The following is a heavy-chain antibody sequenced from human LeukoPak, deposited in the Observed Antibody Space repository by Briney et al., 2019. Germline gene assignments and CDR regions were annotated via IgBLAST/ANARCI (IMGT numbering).Heavy chain of an antibody. J-gene: IGHJ4*02. CDR3: ARDYGGSSPFDY. Sequence: GGSLRLSCAASGFTFSSYAMHWVRQAPGKGLEWVAFIWYDGNKKYYADSVKGRFTISRDNSKNTLYFQMNSLRAEDTAVYYCARDYGGSSPFDYWGQGTLVTVAS. V-gene: IGHV3-30*14. D-gene: IGHD2-15*01. CDR2: IWYDGNKK. CDR1: GFTFSSYA.